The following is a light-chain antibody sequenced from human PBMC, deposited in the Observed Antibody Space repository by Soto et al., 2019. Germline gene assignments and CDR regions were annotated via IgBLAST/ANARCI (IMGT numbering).Light chain of an antibody. CDR1: QSVFYSSKSKNS. J-gene: IGKJ1*01. Sequence: DIVMTQSPDSLAVSPGERATITCKSSQSVFYSSKSKNSVAWYQQKPGQPPKLLIYWASSRETGVPDRFSGSGSGTDFTLTISSPQAEDVAVYYCQQYYNIPWTFGHGTKVEVK. V-gene: IGKV4-1*01. CDR2: WAS. CDR3: QQYYNIPWT.